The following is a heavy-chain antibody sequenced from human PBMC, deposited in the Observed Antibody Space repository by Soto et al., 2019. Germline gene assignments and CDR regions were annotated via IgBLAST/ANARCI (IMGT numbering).Heavy chain of an antibody. V-gene: IGHV3-30*18. Sequence: QVQLVESGGGVVQPGRSPRLSCAAXXXXXXXXXXXWVXXXXXXXXXWVAVISYDGSNKYYADSVKGRFTISRDNSKNTLYLQMNSLRAEDTAVYYCAKTETSGSXXXYYXYGMDVWGQGTTVTVSS. CDR1: XXXXXXXX. J-gene: IGHJ6*02. D-gene: IGHD1-26*01. CDR2: ISYDGSNK. CDR3: AKTETSGSXXXYYXYGMDV.